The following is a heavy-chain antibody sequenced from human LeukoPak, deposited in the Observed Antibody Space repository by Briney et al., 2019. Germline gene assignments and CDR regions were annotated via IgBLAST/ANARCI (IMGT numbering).Heavy chain of an antibody. V-gene: IGHV4-59*08. D-gene: IGHD6-19*01. CDR2: AYYSGST. J-gene: IGHJ5*02. CDR3: ARNSAVATSRSWFDP. CDR1: DGSISNYY. Sequence: SETLSLTCSVFDGSISNYYWSWLRQPPGKGLERIGYAYYSGSTTYNPSLESRVTISVDTSKNQFSLKLTAVTAADTAVYYCARNSAVATSRSWFDPWGQGTLVTVSS.